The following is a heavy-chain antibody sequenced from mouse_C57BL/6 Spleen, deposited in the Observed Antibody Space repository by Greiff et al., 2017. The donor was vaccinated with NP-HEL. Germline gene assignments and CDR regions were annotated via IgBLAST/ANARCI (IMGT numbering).Heavy chain of an antibody. CDR3: ARYYYDYDWFAY. J-gene: IGHJ3*01. V-gene: IGHV1-26*01. CDR1: GYTFTDYY. Sequence: EVQLHQSGPELVKPGASVKISCKASGYTFTDYYMNWVKQSHGKSLEWIGDINPNNGGTSYNQKFKGKATLTVDKSSSTAYMELRSLTSEDSAVYYCARYYYDYDWFAYWGQGTLVTVSA. D-gene: IGHD2-4*01. CDR2: INPNNGGT.